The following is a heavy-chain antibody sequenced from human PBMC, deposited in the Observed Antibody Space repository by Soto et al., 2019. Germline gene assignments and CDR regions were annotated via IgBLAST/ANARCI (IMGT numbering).Heavy chain of an antibody. D-gene: IGHD6-13*01. CDR3: ARQRSSSLTNWFDP. CDR2: IYYTGNT. CDR1: GGSIRSSSYY. Sequence: QLQLQESGPGLVKPSETLSLTCTVSGGSIRSSSYYWGWIRQPPGKGLEWIGSIYYTGNTYYNPSLKSRVTISVDTSENQFSLKLSSVTAADTAVYYCARQRSSSLTNWFDPWGQGTLVTVSS. J-gene: IGHJ5*02. V-gene: IGHV4-39*01.